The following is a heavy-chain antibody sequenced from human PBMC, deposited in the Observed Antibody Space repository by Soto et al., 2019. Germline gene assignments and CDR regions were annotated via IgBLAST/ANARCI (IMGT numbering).Heavy chain of an antibody. Sequence: QVQLVQSGAEVKKPGASVKVSCKASGYTFTIYAMHWVRQAPGQRLEWMGWINAGNGNTKYSQKFQGRVTITRDTSASTAYMELSSLRSEDTAVYYCARWEGGNWFDPWGQGTLVTVSS. CDR3: ARWEGGNWFDP. CDR2: INAGNGNT. V-gene: IGHV1-3*01. J-gene: IGHJ5*02. CDR1: GYTFTIYA. D-gene: IGHD1-26*01.